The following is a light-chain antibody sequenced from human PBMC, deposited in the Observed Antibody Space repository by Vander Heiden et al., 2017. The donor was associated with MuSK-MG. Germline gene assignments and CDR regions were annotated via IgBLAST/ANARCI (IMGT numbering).Light chain of an antibody. CDR1: QGISSY. Sequence: DIQLTQSPSFLSASVGDRVTITCRASQGISSYLAWYQQKPGKAPKLLIYAASTLQSGVPSRFSGSGSGTEFTLTIISLQPEDFATYYCRQLNSYPVTFGQGTKVEIK. CDR3: RQLNSYPVT. CDR2: AAS. V-gene: IGKV1-9*01. J-gene: IGKJ1*01.